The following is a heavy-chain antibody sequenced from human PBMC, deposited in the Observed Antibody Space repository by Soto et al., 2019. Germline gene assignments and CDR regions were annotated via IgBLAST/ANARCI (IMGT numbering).Heavy chain of an antibody. J-gene: IGHJ6*02. CDR3: ARQLVVEPAARPGMDV. CDR2: INAGNGNT. CDR1: GYTFTSYA. V-gene: IGHV1-3*01. Sequence: GASVKVSCKASGYTFTSYAMHWVRQAPGQRLEWMGWINAGNGNTKYSQKFQGRVTITRDTSASTAYMELSSLRSEDTAVYYCARQLVVEPAARPGMDVWGQGTTVTVSS. D-gene: IGHD2-2*01.